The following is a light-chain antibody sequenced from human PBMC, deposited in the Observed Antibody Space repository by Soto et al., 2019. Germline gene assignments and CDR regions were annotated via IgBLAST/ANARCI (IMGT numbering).Light chain of an antibody. CDR2: EVS. CDR3: SSYTSSSTLYV. CDR1: SSDVGGYNY. Sequence: QSALTQPASVSGSPGQSITISCTGTSSDVGGYNYVSWYQQHPGKAPKLMIYEVSNRPSGVSNRFSASKSGNTASLTISGLQGEDEADYYCSSYTSSSTLYVFGTGTKVTVL. J-gene: IGLJ1*01. V-gene: IGLV2-14*01.